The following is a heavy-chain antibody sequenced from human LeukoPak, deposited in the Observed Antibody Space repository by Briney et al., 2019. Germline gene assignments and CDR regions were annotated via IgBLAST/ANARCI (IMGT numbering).Heavy chain of an antibody. J-gene: IGHJ4*02. Sequence: GGSLRLSCAASGFAFRSYGMSWVRQAPGKGLEWVSAISGNGVGTYYADSVKGRFTISRDNSKNTLYLQMNNLRAEDTAVYYCAKDLAWGLDYWAREPRSPSPQ. CDR2: ISGNGVGT. D-gene: IGHD7-27*01. V-gene: IGHV3-23*01. CDR1: GFAFRSYG. CDR3: AKDLAWGLDY.